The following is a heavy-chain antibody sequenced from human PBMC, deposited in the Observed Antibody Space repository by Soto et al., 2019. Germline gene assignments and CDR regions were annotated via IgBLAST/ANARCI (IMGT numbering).Heavy chain of an antibody. CDR1: GFTFSSYG. V-gene: IGHV3-33*01. Sequence: GGSLRLSCAASGFTFSSYGMHWVRQAPGKGLEWVAVIWYDGSNKYYADSVKGRFTISRDNSKNTLYLQMNSLRAEDTAVYYCARDPVGYSYGLFDYWGQGTRVTVAS. CDR2: IWYDGSNK. CDR3: ARDPVGYSYGLFDY. D-gene: IGHD5-18*01. J-gene: IGHJ4*02.